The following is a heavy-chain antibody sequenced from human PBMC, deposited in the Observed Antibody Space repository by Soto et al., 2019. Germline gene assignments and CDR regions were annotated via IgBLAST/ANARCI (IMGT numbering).Heavy chain of an antibody. D-gene: IGHD6-6*01. Sequence: QVQLVQSGAEVKKPGSSVKVSCKASGGTFSSYAISWVRQAPGQGLEWMGGIFPIFGTANYAQKFQGRVTITADESTSTAYMELSSLRSEDTAVYYCARDPRYSSSSSYYYGMDVWGQGTTVTVSS. CDR1: GGTFSSYA. V-gene: IGHV1-69*01. CDR3: ARDPRYSSSSSYYYGMDV. CDR2: IFPIFGTA. J-gene: IGHJ6*02.